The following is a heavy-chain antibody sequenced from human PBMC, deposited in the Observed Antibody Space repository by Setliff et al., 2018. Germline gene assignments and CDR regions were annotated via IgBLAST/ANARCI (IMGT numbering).Heavy chain of an antibody. CDR3: TFARDGYDVFDI. D-gene: IGHD5-18*01. CDR2: IYSGGST. Sequence: GSLRLSCAASGFTVSSNYMSWVRQAPGKGLEWVSVIYSGGSTYYADSVKGRFTISRDNSKNTLYLQMNSLKTEDTAVYYCTFARDGYDVFDIWGQGTMVTVS. CDR1: GFTVSSNY. V-gene: IGHV3-53*01. J-gene: IGHJ3*02.